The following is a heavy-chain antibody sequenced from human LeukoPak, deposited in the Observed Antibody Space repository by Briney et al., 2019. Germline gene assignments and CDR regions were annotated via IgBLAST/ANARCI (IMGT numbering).Heavy chain of an antibody. J-gene: IGHJ4*02. CDR2: VSYDGRNE. CDR1: GFTFWSYG. Sequence: PGRSLRLSCAASGFTFWSYGMHWVRQAPGKGLEWVAVVSYDGRNEYYADSVKGRLTISRDNSKNTLYLQMNSLGAEDTAVYYCARDASIAAAGESDYWGQGTLVTVSS. D-gene: IGHD6-13*01. V-gene: IGHV3-30*03. CDR3: ARDASIAAAGESDY.